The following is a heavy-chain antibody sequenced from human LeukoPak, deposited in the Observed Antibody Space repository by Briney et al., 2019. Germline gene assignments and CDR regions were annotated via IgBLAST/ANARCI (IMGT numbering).Heavy chain of an antibody. J-gene: IGHJ4*02. CDR2: IYSGGGT. Sequence: GGSLRLSCAVSGFTVSSNYMSWVRQAPGKGLEWVSVIYSGGGTYYADSVKGRFTISRANSKNTVYLQMNSLRVEDTAVYYCARSRGTFFPHDYWGQGTLVTVSS. V-gene: IGHV3-66*01. CDR1: GFTVSSNY. CDR3: ARSRGTFFPHDY. D-gene: IGHD3-10*01.